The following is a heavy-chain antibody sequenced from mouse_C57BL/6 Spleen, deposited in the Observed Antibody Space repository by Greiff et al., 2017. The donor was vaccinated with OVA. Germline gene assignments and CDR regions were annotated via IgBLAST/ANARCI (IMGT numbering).Heavy chain of an antibody. CDR2: INPSNGGT. D-gene: IGHD5-1*01. Sequence: QVQLQQSGTELVKPGASVKLSCKASGYTFTSYWMPWVQQRPGQGLEWIGNINPSNGGTTYNEKFKSKATLTVDKSSNTAYMQLSSLTSEDAAVYYCARNEYAPFAYWGKGTLVTFSA. V-gene: IGHV1-53*01. CDR1: GYTFTSYW. J-gene: IGHJ3*01. CDR3: ARNEYAPFAY.